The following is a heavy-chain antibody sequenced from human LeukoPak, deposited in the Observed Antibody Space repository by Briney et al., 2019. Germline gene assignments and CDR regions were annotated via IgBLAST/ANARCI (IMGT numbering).Heavy chain of an antibody. Sequence: GESLKISCKGSGYSFSSYWIAWVRQMPGKGLEWMGIIYPGDSDTRYSPSFEGQVTISADKSISIAYLQWRSLKASDTAMYYCAKSPSGFTYGRNWLDPWGQGTLVTVSS. CDR2: IYPGDSDT. J-gene: IGHJ5*02. CDR3: AKSPSGFTYGRNWLDP. CDR1: GYSFSSYW. V-gene: IGHV5-51*01. D-gene: IGHD3-22*01.